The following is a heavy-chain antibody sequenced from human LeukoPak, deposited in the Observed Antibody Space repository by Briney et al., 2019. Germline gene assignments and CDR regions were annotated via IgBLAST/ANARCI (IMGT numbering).Heavy chain of an antibody. D-gene: IGHD6-19*01. CDR1: GGSISSGDYY. CDR2: INHSGST. Sequence: SETLSLTCTVSGGSISSGDYYWSWIRQPPGKGLEWIGEINHSGSTNYNPSLKSRVTIRVDTSKNQFSLKLTSVTAADTAVYYCARGLIKGIAVAGTGWGQGTLVTVSS. V-gene: IGHV4-39*07. CDR3: ARGLIKGIAVAGTG. J-gene: IGHJ4*02.